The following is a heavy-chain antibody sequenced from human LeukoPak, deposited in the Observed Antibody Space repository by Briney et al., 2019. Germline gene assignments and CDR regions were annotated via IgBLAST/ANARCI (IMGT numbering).Heavy chain of an antibody. CDR3: ARDEWELPPDY. CDR1: GFTFSSYS. Sequence: GGSLRLSCAASGFTFSSYSMNWVRQAPGKGLEWVSYISSSSSTIYYADSVKGRYTISRDNAKNSLYLQMNSLRAEDTAVYYCARDEWELPPDYWGQGTLVTVSS. V-gene: IGHV3-48*01. D-gene: IGHD1-26*01. J-gene: IGHJ4*02. CDR2: ISSSSSTI.